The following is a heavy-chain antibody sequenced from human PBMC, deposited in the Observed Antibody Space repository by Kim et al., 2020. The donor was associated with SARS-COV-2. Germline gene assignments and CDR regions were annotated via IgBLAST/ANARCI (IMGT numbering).Heavy chain of an antibody. CDR3: AKDRAYYYDSSGSGPNSHFDY. D-gene: IGHD3-22*01. V-gene: IGHV3-9*01. Sequence: GGSLRLSCAASGFTFDDYAMHWVRQAPGKGLEWVSGISWNSGSIGYADSVKGRFTISRDNAKNSLYLQMNSLRAEDTALYYCAKDRAYYYDSSGSGPNSHFDYWGQGTLVTVSS. J-gene: IGHJ4*02. CDR2: ISWNSGSI. CDR1: GFTFDDYA.